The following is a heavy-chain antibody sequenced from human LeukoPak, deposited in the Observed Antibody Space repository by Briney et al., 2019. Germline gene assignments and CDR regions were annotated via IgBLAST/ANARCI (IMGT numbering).Heavy chain of an antibody. Sequence: GGSLRLSCAASGFTFSSYETNWVRQAPGKGLEWVSYISSSGSTIYYADSVKGRFTISRDNAKNSLYLQMNSLRAEDTAVYYCASTSYGSGYYYYGMDVWGQGTTVTVSS. D-gene: IGHD5-18*01. CDR3: ASTSYGSGYYYYGMDV. V-gene: IGHV3-48*03. CDR1: GFTFSSYE. CDR2: ISSSGSTI. J-gene: IGHJ6*02.